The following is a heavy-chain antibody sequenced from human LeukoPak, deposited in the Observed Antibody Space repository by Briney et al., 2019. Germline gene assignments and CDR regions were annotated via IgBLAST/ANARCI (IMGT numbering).Heavy chain of an antibody. V-gene: IGHV3-33*01. J-gene: IGHJ6*04. CDR1: GFTFSSYG. Sequence: GGSLRLSCAASGFTFSSYGMHWVRQAPGKGLEWVAVIWYDGSNKYYADSVKGRFTISRDNSKNTLYLQMNSLRAEDTAVYYCARRAITFGGVIVNDYYYGKDVWGKGTTVTVSS. CDR2: IWYDGSNK. D-gene: IGHD3-16*02. CDR3: ARRAITFGGVIVNDYYYGKDV.